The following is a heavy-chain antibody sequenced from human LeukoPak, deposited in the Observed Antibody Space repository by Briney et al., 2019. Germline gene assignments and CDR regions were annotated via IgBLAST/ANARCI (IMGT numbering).Heavy chain of an antibody. J-gene: IGHJ4*02. CDR1: GGSISSYY. CDR2: IYYSGST. V-gene: IGHV4-59*01. Sequence: SETLSLTCTVSGGSISSYYWSWIRQPPGKGLEWIGYIYYSGSTNHNPSLKSRVTISVDTSKNQFSLKLSSVTAADTAVYYCARGVAAAGLYFDYWGQGTLVTVSS. CDR3: ARGVAAAGLYFDY. D-gene: IGHD6-13*01.